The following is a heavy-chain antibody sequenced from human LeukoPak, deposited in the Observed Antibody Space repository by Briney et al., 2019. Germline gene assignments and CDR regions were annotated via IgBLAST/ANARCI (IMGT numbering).Heavy chain of an antibody. CDR3: ASQARGYYGSGSDRDWFDP. D-gene: IGHD3-10*01. J-gene: IGHJ5*02. CDR1: GGSISSGDYY. Sequence: SETLSLTCTVSGGSISSGDYYWSWIRQPPGKGLEWIGYIYYSGSTYYNPSLKSRVTISVDTSKNQFSLKLSSVTAADTAVYYCASQARGYYGSGSDRDWFDPRGQGTLVTVSS. CDR2: IYYSGST. V-gene: IGHV4-30-4*01.